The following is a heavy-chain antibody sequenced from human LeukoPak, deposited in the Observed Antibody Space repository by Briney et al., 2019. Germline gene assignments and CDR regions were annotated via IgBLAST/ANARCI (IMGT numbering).Heavy chain of an antibody. J-gene: IGHJ4*02. CDR3: AKSGLRLGELSSPGGFDY. CDR2: ISWNSGSI. CDR1: GFTFDDYA. Sequence: PGGSLRLSCAASGFTFDDYAMHWVRQAPGKGLEWVSGISWNSGSIGYADSVKGRFTISRDNAKNSLYLQMNSLRAEDTALYYCAKSGLRLGELSSPGGFDYWGQGTLVTVSS. V-gene: IGHV3-9*01. D-gene: IGHD3-16*02.